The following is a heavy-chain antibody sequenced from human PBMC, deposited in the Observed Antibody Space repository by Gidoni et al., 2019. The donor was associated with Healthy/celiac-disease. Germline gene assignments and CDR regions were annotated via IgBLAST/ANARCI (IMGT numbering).Heavy chain of an antibody. CDR2: ISSGSSYR. D-gene: IGHD3-3*01. CDR1: GCTCSSYT. V-gene: IGHV3-21*01. CDR3: AREGDFWSVYPIDY. Sequence: EAQLVESGGCLVKPGGSLTHSCAASGCTCSSYTMNWVRQAPGKGLGWVSSISSGSSYRYYADSVKGRCTISRDNAKNSLYLQMNSLRAEDTAVYYCAREGDFWSVYPIDYWGQGTLVTVSS. J-gene: IGHJ4*02.